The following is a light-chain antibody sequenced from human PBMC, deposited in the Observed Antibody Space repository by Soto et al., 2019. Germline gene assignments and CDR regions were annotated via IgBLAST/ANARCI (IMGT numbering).Light chain of an antibody. Sequence: DVAMTQSPLSVHVTLGQPASISCRSSRSLVYSDGNTYLSWFQQRPGQSPRRLIYKVSNRDSGVPDRFSGSGSGTDFTLKISRVEAEDVGVYYCMQGTHWPRTFGQGTKVEI. CDR3: MQGTHWPRT. V-gene: IGKV2-30*01. CDR1: RSLVYSDGNTY. J-gene: IGKJ1*01. CDR2: KVS.